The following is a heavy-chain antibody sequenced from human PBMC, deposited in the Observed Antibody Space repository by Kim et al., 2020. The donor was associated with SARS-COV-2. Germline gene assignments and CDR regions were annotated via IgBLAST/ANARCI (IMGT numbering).Heavy chain of an antibody. CDR1: GYTFTSYY. V-gene: IGHV1-46*01. Sequence: ASVKVSCKASGYTFTSYYMHWVRQAPGQGLEWMGIINPSGGSTNYAQKFQGSVTMTRDTSTSTVYMELSSLRSEDTAVYYCARASGITMIVVVTAYGMDVWGQGTMVTVSS. D-gene: IGHD3-22*01. CDR2: INPSGGST. J-gene: IGHJ6*02. CDR3: ARASGITMIVVVTAYGMDV.